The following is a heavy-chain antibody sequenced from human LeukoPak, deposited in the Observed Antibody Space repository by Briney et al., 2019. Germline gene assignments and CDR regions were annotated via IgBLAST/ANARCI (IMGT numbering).Heavy chain of an antibody. Sequence: GRSLRLSCAASGFTFSSYAMHWVRQAPGKGLEWVAVISYDGSNKYYADSVKGRFTISRDNSKNTLYLQMNSLRAEDTAVYYWERDRVFGVVIIPGEYGGRGTPVTVSS. J-gene: IGHJ4*02. CDR3: ERDRVFGVVIIPGEY. CDR2: ISYDGSNK. CDR1: GFTFSSYA. D-gene: IGHD3-3*01. V-gene: IGHV3-30-3*01.